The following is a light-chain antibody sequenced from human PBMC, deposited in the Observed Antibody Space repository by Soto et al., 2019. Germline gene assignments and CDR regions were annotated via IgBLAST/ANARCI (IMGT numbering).Light chain of an antibody. CDR1: SSDVSGYNF. Sequence: QSVLTQPASVSGSPGQSITISCTGTSSDVSGYNFVSWYQHHPGKAPKLIIYEVSNRPSGVSNRFSASKSGNTASLTISGLQAEDEADYYCSSYTNSSTLVGFGGGTKLTVL. J-gene: IGLJ2*01. CDR2: EVS. CDR3: SSYTNSSTLVG. V-gene: IGLV2-14*01.